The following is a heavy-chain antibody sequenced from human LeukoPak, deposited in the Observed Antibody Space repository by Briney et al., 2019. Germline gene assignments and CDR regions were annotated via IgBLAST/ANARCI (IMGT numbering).Heavy chain of an antibody. CDR2: INNDGSIT. Sequence: PGGSLRLSCAASGFTFSSYWMHWVRQDPGKGLVWVSHINNDGSITNYADSVKGRFTISRDNAKNTLYLQMNSLRAEDTAVYYCARGVEMATILGYYYYMDVWGKGTTVTVSS. CDR3: ARGVEMATILGYYYYMDV. CDR1: GFTFSSYW. D-gene: IGHD5-24*01. J-gene: IGHJ6*03. V-gene: IGHV3-74*01.